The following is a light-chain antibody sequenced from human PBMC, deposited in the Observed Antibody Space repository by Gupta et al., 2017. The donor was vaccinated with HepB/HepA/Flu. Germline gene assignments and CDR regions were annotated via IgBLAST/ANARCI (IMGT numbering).Light chain of an antibody. V-gene: IGLV1-47*02. CDR3: AAWNNSLSGYV. Sequence: QPVLTQPPPASGTPGQRVTISCSGSSSNVGRDNVYWYQQLPGTAPKLLIYNDDQRPSGVPDRFSGSESGTSASLAISGLRSEDEADYYCAAWNNSLSGYVFGTGTGVTVL. J-gene: IGLJ1*01. CDR1: SSNVGRDN. CDR2: NDD.